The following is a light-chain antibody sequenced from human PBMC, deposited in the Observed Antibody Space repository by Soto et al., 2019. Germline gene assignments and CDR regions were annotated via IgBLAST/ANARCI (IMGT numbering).Light chain of an antibody. Sequence: IQMTQSPSTLSASVGDRVTITCRASHNIERWMARYQQKPGKAPSLLIFDASTLHSGVPSRFSGSGSGTDFPLTISSLQPDDFATYYCQQFAISTTFGQGTKVDIK. CDR2: DAS. CDR3: QQFAISTT. V-gene: IGKV1-5*01. J-gene: IGKJ1*01. CDR1: HNIERW.